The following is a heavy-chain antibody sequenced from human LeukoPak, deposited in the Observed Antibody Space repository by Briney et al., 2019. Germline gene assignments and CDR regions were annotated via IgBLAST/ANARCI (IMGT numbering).Heavy chain of an antibody. CDR3: ARGVGYCSGGSCYDDAFDI. J-gene: IGHJ3*02. D-gene: IGHD2-15*01. Sequence: ASVKVSCKASGYTFTSYGISWVRQAPGQGLEWMGWISAYNGNTNYAQKLQGRVTMTTDTSTSTAYMELRSLRSDDTAVYYCARGVGYCSGGSCYDDAFDIWGQGTMVTVSS. CDR1: GYTFTSYG. CDR2: ISAYNGNT. V-gene: IGHV1-18*01.